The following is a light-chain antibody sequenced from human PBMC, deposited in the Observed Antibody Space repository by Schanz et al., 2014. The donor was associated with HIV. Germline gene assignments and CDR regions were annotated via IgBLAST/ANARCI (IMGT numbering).Light chain of an antibody. V-gene: IGLV2-23*02. CDR1: SSDVGGYNH. J-gene: IGLJ1*01. CDR3: CSYAGSSTYV. CDR2: EVI. Sequence: QSALTQPPSASGSPGQSVTISCTGTSSDVGGYNHVSWYQQHPGKAPKLMIYEVIKRPSGVSNRFSGSKSGNTASLTISGLQAEDEADYYCCSYAGSSTYVFGTGTKLTVL.